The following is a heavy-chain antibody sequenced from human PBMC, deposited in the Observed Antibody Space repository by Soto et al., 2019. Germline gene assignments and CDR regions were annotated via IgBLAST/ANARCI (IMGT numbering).Heavy chain of an antibody. Sequence: PXESLKISCKGSGYSFTSYWIGWVRQMPGKGLEWMGIIYPGDSDTRYSPSFQGQVTISADKSISTAYLQWSSLKASDTAMYYCARGAEDIVVVPAASYYYYGMDVWGQGTTVTVSS. CDR3: ARGAEDIVVVPAASYYYYGMDV. CDR1: GYSFTSYW. J-gene: IGHJ6*02. CDR2: IYPGDSDT. D-gene: IGHD2-2*01. V-gene: IGHV5-51*01.